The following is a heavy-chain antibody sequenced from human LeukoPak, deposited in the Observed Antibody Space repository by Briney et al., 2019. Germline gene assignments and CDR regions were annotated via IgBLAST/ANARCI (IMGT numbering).Heavy chain of an antibody. D-gene: IGHD3-10*01. CDR3: ARDPNYGFDY. V-gene: IGHV1-69*04. CDR2: IIPILGIA. J-gene: IGHJ4*02. Sequence: GSSVKVSCKASGGTFSSYAISWVRQAPGQGLEWVGRIIPILGIANYAQKFQGRVTITADKSTSTAYMELSSLRSEDTAVYYCARDPNYGFDYWGQGTLVTVSS. CDR1: GGTFSSYA.